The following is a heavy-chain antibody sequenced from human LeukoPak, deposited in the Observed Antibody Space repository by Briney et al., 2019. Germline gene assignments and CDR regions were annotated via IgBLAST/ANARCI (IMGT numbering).Heavy chain of an antibody. CDR1: GYTFGSYS. CDR3: ARASTVAGTPSRYLDC. Sequence: GGSLRLSCAASGYTFGSYSMHWVRQAPDKGLEWVAVTSSDGGDKYYADSVKGRFTVSRDNSKNTLYLQMNSLRAEDTAVYYCARASTVAGTPSRYLDCWGQGTLVTVSS. V-gene: IGHV3-30-3*01. J-gene: IGHJ4*02. D-gene: IGHD6-19*01. CDR2: TSSDGGDK.